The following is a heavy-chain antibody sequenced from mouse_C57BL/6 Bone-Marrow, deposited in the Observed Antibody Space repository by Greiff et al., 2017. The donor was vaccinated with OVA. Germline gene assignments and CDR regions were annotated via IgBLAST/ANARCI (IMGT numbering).Heavy chain of an antibody. V-gene: IGHV5-12*01. CDR3: ARHRGNYEYFDV. J-gene: IGHJ1*03. CDR1: GFTFSDYY. Sequence: EVKLVESGGGLVQPGGSLKLSCAASGFTFSDYYMYWVRQTPEKRLEWVAYISNGGGSTYYPDTVKGRFTISRDNAKNTLYLQMSRLKSEDTAMYYCARHRGNYEYFDVWGTGTTVTVSS. CDR2: ISNGGGST. D-gene: IGHD2-1*01.